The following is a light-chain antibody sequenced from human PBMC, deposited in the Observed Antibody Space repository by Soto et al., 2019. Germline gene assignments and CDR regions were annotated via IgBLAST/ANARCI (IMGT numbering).Light chain of an antibody. Sequence: QSAPTQPPSASGSPGQSVTFSCTGTSSDVGGYIYVSWYQQYPGKAPKLMIYEVYKRPSGVPDRFSGSKSANTASLTVSGLQPEDEADYYCSAYSGSSTWVFGGGTKLTVL. V-gene: IGLV2-8*01. CDR2: EVY. CDR1: SSDVGGYIY. CDR3: SAYSGSSTWV. J-gene: IGLJ2*01.